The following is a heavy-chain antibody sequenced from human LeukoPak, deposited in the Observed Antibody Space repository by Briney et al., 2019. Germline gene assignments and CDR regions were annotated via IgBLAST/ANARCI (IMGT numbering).Heavy chain of an antibody. CDR1: GYTFTSYA. CDR2: INAGNGNT. V-gene: IGHV1-3*01. CDR3: ARSGTVTNAFDI. D-gene: IGHD4-17*01. Sequence: ASVKVSCKASGYTFTSYAMHWVRQAPGQRLEWVGWINAGNGNTKYSQKFQGRVTITRDTSASTAYMELSSLRSEDTAVYYCARSGTVTNAFDIWGQGTMVTVSS. J-gene: IGHJ3*02.